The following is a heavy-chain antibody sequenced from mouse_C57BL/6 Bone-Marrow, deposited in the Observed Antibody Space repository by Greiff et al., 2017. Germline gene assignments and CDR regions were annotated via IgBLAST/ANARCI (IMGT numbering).Heavy chain of an antibody. V-gene: IGHV5-4*01. D-gene: IGHD1-1*01. Sequence: EVQRVESGGGLVKPGGSLKLSCAASGFTFSSYAMSWVRQTPEKRLEWVATISDGGSYTYYPDNVKGRFTISRDNAKNNLYLQMSHLKSEDTAMYYCARDIYYYGSLQAWFAYWGQGTLVTVSA. CDR3: ARDIYYYGSLQAWFAY. CDR1: GFTFSSYA. CDR2: ISDGGSYT. J-gene: IGHJ3*01.